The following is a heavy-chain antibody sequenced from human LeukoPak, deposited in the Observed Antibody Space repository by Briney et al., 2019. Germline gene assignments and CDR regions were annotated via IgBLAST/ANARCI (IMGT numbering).Heavy chain of an antibody. Sequence: SVKVSCKASGGTFSSYAISWVRQAPGQGLEWMGRIIPILGIANYAQKFQGGVTITADKSTSTAYMELSSLRSEDTAVYYCARDLESYYDSSGYYCDYWGQGTLVTVSS. V-gene: IGHV1-69*04. CDR3: ARDLESYYDSSGYYCDY. D-gene: IGHD3-22*01. CDR2: IIPILGIA. J-gene: IGHJ4*02. CDR1: GGTFSSYA.